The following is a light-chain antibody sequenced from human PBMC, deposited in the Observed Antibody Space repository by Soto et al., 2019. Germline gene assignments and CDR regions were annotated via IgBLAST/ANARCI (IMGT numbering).Light chain of an antibody. CDR2: DAS. Sequence: EIGLTQSARTLSVYTGERATLSCRASQHIWSYLAWYQQKPGQAPGLLMYDASTRATGIPARFSGSGSGTDFTLTISSLEPEDFAVYYCQQRSRWPWTFGQGTKVAIK. J-gene: IGKJ1*01. CDR1: QHIWSY. V-gene: IGKV3-11*01. CDR3: QQRSRWPWT.